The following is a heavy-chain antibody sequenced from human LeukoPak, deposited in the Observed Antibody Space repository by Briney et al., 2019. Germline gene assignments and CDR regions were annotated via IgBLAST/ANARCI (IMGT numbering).Heavy chain of an antibody. CDR3: ARDSFNCSSTSCYRHPFDY. Sequence: GGSLRLSCAASGFTVSSNYMSWVRQAPGKGLEWVSVIYSGGSTYYADSVKGRFTISRDKSKNTLYLQMNSLRAEDTAVYYCARDSFNCSSTSCYRHPFDYWGQGTLVTVSS. V-gene: IGHV3-53*01. CDR1: GFTVSSNY. D-gene: IGHD2-2*02. J-gene: IGHJ4*02. CDR2: IYSGGST.